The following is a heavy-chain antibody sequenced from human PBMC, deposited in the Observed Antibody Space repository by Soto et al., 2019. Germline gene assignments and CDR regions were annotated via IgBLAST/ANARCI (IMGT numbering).Heavy chain of an antibody. Sequence: QVQLVESGGGVVQPGKSLRLSCAASGFTFSSYGIHWVRQAPGKGVEWVAVISYDGSNKFYVDSVKGRFTISRDNSNGRVYLQMDSQRAEDTAVYYCAKDFLLWASFPDPGASDYWGQGTLVTVSS. D-gene: IGHD3-16*01. CDR2: ISYDGSNK. CDR3: AKDFLLWASFPDPGASDY. CDR1: GFTFSSYG. J-gene: IGHJ4*02. V-gene: IGHV3-30*18.